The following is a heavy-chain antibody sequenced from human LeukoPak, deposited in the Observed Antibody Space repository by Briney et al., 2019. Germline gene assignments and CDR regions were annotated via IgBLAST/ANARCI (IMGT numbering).Heavy chain of an antibody. CDR3: AKRADYYDSSRALYDAFDL. D-gene: IGHD3-16*01. CDR1: GFTFRNYG. CDR2: IRCDGSDK. V-gene: IGHV3-30*02. J-gene: IGHJ3*01. Sequence: PGGSLRLSCAASGFTFRNYGMHWVRQAPGKGLEWVTFIRCDGSDKYYADSVRGRFTISRDNSKNTWFLQMNRLRFDDTAVYYCAKRADYYDSSRALYDAFDLWGQGTMVTVSS.